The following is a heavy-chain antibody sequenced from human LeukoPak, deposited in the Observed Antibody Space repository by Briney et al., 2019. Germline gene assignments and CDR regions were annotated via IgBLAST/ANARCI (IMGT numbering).Heavy chain of an antibody. V-gene: IGHV4-4*07. D-gene: IGHD2-2*01. CDR1: GGSISSYY. CDR2: IYTSGST. Sequence: SETLSLTCTVSGGSISSYYWSWIRQPAGKGLEGIGRIYTSGSTNYNPSLKSRVTMSVDTSKNQFSLKLSSVTAADTAVYYCARDRIQIPAATDDAFDIWGQGTMVTVSS. CDR3: ARDRIQIPAATDDAFDI. J-gene: IGHJ3*02.